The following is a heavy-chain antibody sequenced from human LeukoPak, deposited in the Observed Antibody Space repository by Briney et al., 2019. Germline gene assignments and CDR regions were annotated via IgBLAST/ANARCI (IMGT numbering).Heavy chain of an antibody. CDR3: ATISRNDSFDI. Sequence: ASVKVSCKASGYIFTGYYMHWVRQALGQGLEWMGWINPNSGGTNYAQKFQGRVTMTRDTSITTAYMELSRLRSDDTAVYYCATISRNDSFDIWGQGTMVTVSS. V-gene: IGHV1-2*02. J-gene: IGHJ3*02. CDR1: GYIFTGYY. D-gene: IGHD1-14*01. CDR2: INPNSGGT.